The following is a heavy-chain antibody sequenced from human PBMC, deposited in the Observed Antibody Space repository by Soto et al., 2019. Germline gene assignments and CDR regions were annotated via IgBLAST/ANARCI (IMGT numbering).Heavy chain of an antibody. D-gene: IGHD6-19*01. J-gene: IGHJ5*02. CDR2: ITGGADNT. CDR3: AKGRTAVAAPYNWFDP. CDR1: GFTYSSYA. V-gene: IGHV3-23*01. Sequence: EVKLLESGGGLVQPGGSLRLSCVASGFTYSSYAMSWVRQAPGKGLEWVSTITGGADNTHYADSVKGRFTISRDNSKNTLSLQMNSLRVEDTAVYHCAKGRTAVAAPYNWFDPWGQGTLVTVSS.